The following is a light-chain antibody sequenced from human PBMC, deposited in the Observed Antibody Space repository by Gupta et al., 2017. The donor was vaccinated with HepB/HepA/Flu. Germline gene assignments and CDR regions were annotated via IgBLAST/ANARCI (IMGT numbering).Light chain of an antibody. J-gene: IGLJ2*01. CDR1: RSHLGAGYD. CDR2: GNS. CDR3: HSYDNSLNAVV. Sequence: QSVLTPPPSVSGTPGQSVTVCCPGSRSHLGAGYDVPWYQQLAGTAPNLLIHGNSDRPSGVPDRSAGSKSGTSASRAISGLQAEEAADYSCHSYDNSLNAVVFGGGTKLTVL. V-gene: IGLV1-40*01.